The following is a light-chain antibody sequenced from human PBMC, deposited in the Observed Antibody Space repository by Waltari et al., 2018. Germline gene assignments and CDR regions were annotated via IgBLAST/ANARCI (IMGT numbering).Light chain of an antibody. J-gene: IGLJ1*01. V-gene: IGLV2-23*02. CDR2: EVT. CDR1: SRDAGSYNL. CDR3: CSYAGSGIYV. Sequence: QSALTQPASVSASPGQTITISCTGTSRDAGSYNLVPRFQQYPDKAPKLILFEVTKRPSGVSNRFSGSKSGNTASLTISGLQAEDEADYYCCSYAGSGIYVFGSGAKVTVL.